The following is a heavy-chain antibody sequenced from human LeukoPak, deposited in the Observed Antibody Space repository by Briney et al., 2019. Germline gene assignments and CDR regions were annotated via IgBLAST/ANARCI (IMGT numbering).Heavy chain of an antibody. Sequence: PGGSLRLSCAASGFTVSSNYMSWVRQAPGKGLEWVSVIYSGGSTYYADSVKGRFTISRDNSKNTLYLQMNSLRAEDTAAYYCARGGSPPEALGDAFGGWGQGTMVTVSS. V-gene: IGHV3-66*01. D-gene: IGHD1-26*01. J-gene: IGHJ3*01. CDR2: IYSGGST. CDR1: GFTVSSNY. CDR3: ARGGSPPEALGDAFGG.